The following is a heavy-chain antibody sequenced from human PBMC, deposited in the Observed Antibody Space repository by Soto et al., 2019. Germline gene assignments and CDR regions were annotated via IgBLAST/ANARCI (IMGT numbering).Heavy chain of an antibody. CDR1: GGSVSGGSYY. V-gene: IGHV4-61*01. CDR2: IYDSGST. D-gene: IGHD3-16*02. Sequence: SETLSLTCTVSGGSVSGGSYYRSWIRQPPGKGLEWVGYIYDSGSTNYNPSLQSRVTISADTSKNQFSLKLNSVTAADTAVYYCAVLKRIVAGDYWGQGTLVTVSS. J-gene: IGHJ4*02. CDR3: AVLKRIVAGDY.